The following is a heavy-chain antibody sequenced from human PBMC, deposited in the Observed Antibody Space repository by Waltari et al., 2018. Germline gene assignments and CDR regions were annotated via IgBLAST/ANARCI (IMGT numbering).Heavy chain of an antibody. D-gene: IGHD5-18*01. CDR3: ARDGSHNYGEFDS. CDR2: IIPTFQTT. Sequence: VQLVQSEAAVKKPGSSVRVSCTASGGSFSSFDISWVRQAPGQGLEWMGGIIPTFQTTNYAQKYQGRVTIMADASTSTAHMELRSLRSDDTAIYYCARDGSHNYGEFDSWGQGTLVTVSS. V-gene: IGHV1-69*01. CDR1: GGSFSSFD. J-gene: IGHJ4*02.